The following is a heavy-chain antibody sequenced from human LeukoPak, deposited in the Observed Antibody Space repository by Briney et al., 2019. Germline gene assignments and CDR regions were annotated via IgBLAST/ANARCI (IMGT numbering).Heavy chain of an antibody. J-gene: IGHJ4*02. V-gene: IGHV1-2*04. CDR3: ARDGAVRGVIIDY. D-gene: IGHD3-10*01. Sequence: PGASVKVSCKASGYTFTGYYMHWVRQAPGQGLEWMGWINPDSGGTNYAQKFQGWVTMTRDTSISTAYMELSRLRSDDTAVYYCARDGAVRGVIIDYWGQGTLVTVSS. CDR2: INPDSGGT. CDR1: GYTFTGYY.